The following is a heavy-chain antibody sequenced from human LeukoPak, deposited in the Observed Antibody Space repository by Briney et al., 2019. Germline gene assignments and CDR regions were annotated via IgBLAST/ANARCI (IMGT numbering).Heavy chain of an antibody. J-gene: IGHJ4*02. V-gene: IGHV3-7*01. D-gene: IGHD2-21*01. CDR3: AKSLVVVNDPPDY. Sequence: PGGSLRLSCAASGFTFSTCWMTWVRQAPGKGLEWVANIKQDGSERYYVDSVKSRFTISRDNAKSSQYLQMNSLRAEDTAVYYCAKSLVVVNDPPDYWGQGTLVTVSS. CDR2: IKQDGSER. CDR1: GFTFSTCW.